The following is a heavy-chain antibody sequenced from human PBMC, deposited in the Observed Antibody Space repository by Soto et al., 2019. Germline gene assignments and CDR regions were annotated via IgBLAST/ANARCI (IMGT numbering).Heavy chain of an antibody. Sequence: EVQLVESGGGLVQPGGSLRLSCAASGFTVSSNYMSWVRQAPGKGLEWVSVIYSGGSTYYADSVKGRFTISRDNSKNTLYLQMNSLRAEDTAVYYCARALSRSTIFGVVTDGSFDYWGQGTLVTVSS. CDR3: ARALSRSTIFGVVTDGSFDY. CDR2: IYSGGST. J-gene: IGHJ4*02. V-gene: IGHV3-66*01. D-gene: IGHD3-3*01. CDR1: GFTVSSNY.